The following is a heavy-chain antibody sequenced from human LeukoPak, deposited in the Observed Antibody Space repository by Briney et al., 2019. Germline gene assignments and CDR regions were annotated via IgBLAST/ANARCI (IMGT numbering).Heavy chain of an antibody. Sequence: GGSLRLSCAASGFTFNNFWMSRVRQAPGKGLEWIGRIKSQTDGGTADHAAPVKGRFTISRDDSKTTLFLQMNSLKTEDTAMYYCATDLLDYWGRGTLVTVSS. CDR1: GFTFNNFW. CDR3: ATDLLDY. CDR2: IKSQTDGGTA. V-gene: IGHV3-15*01. J-gene: IGHJ4*02.